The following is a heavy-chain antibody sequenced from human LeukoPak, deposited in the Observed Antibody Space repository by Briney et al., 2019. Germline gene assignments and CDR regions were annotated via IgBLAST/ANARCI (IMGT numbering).Heavy chain of an antibody. CDR3: ARDRDTLDY. CDR2: IKQDGSEK. V-gene: IGHV3-7*01. D-gene: IGHD2-2*02. J-gene: IGHJ4*02. CDR1: VFAFSNYE. Sequence: GGSLRLSCTASVFAFSNYEMTWVRQAPGKGLEWVANIKQDGSEKYYVDSVKGRFTISRDNAKNSLYLQMNSLRAEDTAVYYCARDRDTLDYWGQGTLVTVSS.